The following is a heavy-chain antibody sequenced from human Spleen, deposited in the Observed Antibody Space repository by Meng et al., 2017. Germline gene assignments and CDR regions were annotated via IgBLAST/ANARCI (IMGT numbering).Heavy chain of an antibody. D-gene: IGHD3-16*02. CDR2: ISSSGSTI. J-gene: IGHJ3*02. Sequence: GESLKISCAASGFTFSDYYMSWIRQAPGKGLEWVSYISSSGSTIYYADSVKGRFTISRDNAKNSLYLQMNSLRAEDTAVYYCASSPFGGVIVDDAFDIWGQGTMVTVSS. CDR1: GFTFSDYY. V-gene: IGHV3-11*04. CDR3: ASSPFGGVIVDDAFDI.